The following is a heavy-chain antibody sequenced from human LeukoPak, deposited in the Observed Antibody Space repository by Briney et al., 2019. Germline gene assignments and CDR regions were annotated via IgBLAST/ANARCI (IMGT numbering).Heavy chain of an antibody. CDR2: IYYSGST. J-gene: IGHJ4*02. Sequence: NPSETLSLTCTVSGGSISSSSYYWGWIRQPPGKGPEWIGSIYYSGSTYYNPSLKSRVTISVDTSKNQFSLKLSSVTAADTAVYYCARRGDSSDYWGQGTLVTVSS. CDR3: ARRGDSSDY. V-gene: IGHV4-39*01. CDR1: GGSISSSSYY. D-gene: IGHD3-22*01.